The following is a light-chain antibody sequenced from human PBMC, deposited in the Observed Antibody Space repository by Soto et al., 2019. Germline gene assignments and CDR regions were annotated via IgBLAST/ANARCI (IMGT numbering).Light chain of an antibody. J-gene: IGKJ3*01. CDR1: QAISIY. CDR2: AAT. CDR3: QKYNSAPLT. V-gene: IGKV1-27*01. Sequence: DLQMTQSPSSLSASVGDRVTITCRASQAISIYLAWYQQKPGKVPELLIYAATTLQSGVPSRFSGSGSGTEFTLTISSLQPEDVATYYCQKYNSAPLTFGPGTKVDLK.